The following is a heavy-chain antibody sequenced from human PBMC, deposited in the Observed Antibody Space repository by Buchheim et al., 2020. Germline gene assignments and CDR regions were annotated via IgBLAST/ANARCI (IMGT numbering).Heavy chain of an antibody. V-gene: IGHV3-23*01. CDR2: ISGSGGST. D-gene: IGHD2-15*01. CDR1: GFTFSSYA. CDR3: AKDRLYCSGGSCYAFDY. J-gene: IGHJ4*02. Sequence: EVQLLESGGGLVQPGGSLRLSCAASGFTFSSYAMSWVRQAPGKGLEWVSAISGSGGSTYYADSVKGRFTISSDNSKNTLYLQMNSLRAEDTAVYYCAKDRLYCSGGSCYAFDYWGQGTL.